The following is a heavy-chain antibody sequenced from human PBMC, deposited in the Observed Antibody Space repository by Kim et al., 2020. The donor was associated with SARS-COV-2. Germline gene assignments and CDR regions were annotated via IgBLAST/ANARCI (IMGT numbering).Heavy chain of an antibody. D-gene: IGHD3-3*01. CDR2: MNPNSGNT. CDR3: ARGGNYDFWTGYHLYYYMDV. V-gene: IGHV1-8*01. Sequence: ASVKVSCKASGYTFTSYDINWVRQATGQGLEWMGWMNPNSGNTGYAQKFQGRVTMTRNTSISTAYMELNSLRSEDTAVYYCARGGNYDFWTGYHLYYYMDVWGKGTTVTVSS. CDR1: GYTFTSYD. J-gene: IGHJ6*03.